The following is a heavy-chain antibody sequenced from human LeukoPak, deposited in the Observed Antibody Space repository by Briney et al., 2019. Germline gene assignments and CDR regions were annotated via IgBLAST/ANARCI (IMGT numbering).Heavy chain of an antibody. Sequence: PSETLSLTCIVSGGSISSHYWSWIRQPPGKALEWIGYISYSGITEYNPSLKSRVTISVDASKNQFSLRLISVTAADTAVYYCASGWYDYFDYWGQGTLVTVSS. J-gene: IGHJ4*02. CDR3: ASGWYDYFDY. D-gene: IGHD6-19*01. V-gene: IGHV4-59*11. CDR1: GGSISSHY. CDR2: ISYSGIT.